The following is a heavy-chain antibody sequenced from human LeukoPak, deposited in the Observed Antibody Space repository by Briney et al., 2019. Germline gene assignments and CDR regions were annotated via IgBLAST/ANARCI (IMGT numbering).Heavy chain of an antibody. CDR1: GFTVSSNS. J-gene: IGHJ6*03. Sequence: PGGSLRLSCTVSGFTVSSNSMSWVRQAPGKGLEWVSFIYSGTIHYSDSVKGRFTISRDNSKNTLYLQMNSLRAEDTAVYYCAKMGYYYYYMDVWGKGTTVTISS. D-gene: IGHD2-8*01. CDR2: IYSGTI. V-gene: IGHV3-66*03. CDR3: AKMGYYYYYMDV.